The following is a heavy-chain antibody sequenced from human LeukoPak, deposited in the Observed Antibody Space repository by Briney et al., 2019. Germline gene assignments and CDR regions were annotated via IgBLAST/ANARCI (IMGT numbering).Heavy chain of an antibody. V-gene: IGHV3-23*01. Sequence: AGSLTLSCAASGFTFSSYAMSWVRQAPGKGLEWVSTISGSGGSTNYADSVKGRFTISRDNYKNTLYLRMNTLRAEDTAVYYCATHPGVAVADPPYFQHWGQGTLVTVSS. D-gene: IGHD6-19*01. J-gene: IGHJ1*01. CDR1: GFTFSSYA. CDR3: ATHPGVAVADPPYFQH. CDR2: ISGSGGST.